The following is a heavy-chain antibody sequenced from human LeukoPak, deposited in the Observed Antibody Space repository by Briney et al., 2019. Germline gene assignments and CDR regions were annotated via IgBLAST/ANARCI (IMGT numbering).Heavy chain of an antibody. J-gene: IGHJ4*02. V-gene: IGHV3-33*01. CDR1: GFAFSSYG. D-gene: IGHD6-19*01. CDR2: IWYDGSIK. Sequence: GGSLRLSCAASGFAFSSYGMHWVRQAPGKGLEWLAVIWYDGSIKYYADSVKGRFTISRDNSKSTLYLQMNSLRAEDTAVYYCARDPQQWLVSYFDNWGQGILVTVSS. CDR3: ARDPQQWLVSYFDN.